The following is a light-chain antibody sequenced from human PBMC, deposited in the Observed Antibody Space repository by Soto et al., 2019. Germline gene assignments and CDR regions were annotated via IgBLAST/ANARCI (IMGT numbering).Light chain of an antibody. CDR3: QQSYSTPWT. Sequence: DIQMTQSPSSLSASVGDRVSITCRASQSISTYLNWYQQKPGEAPKVLIYAASRLQSGVPPRFSGSGSGTAFTLTISTLQPEDFATYYCQQSYSTPWTFGQGTKVDIK. CDR2: AAS. J-gene: IGKJ1*01. V-gene: IGKV1-39*01. CDR1: QSISTY.